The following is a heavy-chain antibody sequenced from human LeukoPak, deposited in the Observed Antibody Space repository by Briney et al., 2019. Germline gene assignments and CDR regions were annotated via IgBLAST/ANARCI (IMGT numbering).Heavy chain of an antibody. Sequence: PGGSLRLSCAASGFSFSGYAMSWVRQAPGKGLEWVSTISGSGATKYYADSVKGRFIISRDNSKNTLYLQMNSLRAEDTAVYYCAKSPRGYSASRFDCWGQGTLVTVSS. CDR3: AKSPRGYSASRFDC. J-gene: IGHJ4*02. D-gene: IGHD4-11*01. CDR2: ISGSGATK. V-gene: IGHV3-23*01. CDR1: GFSFSGYA.